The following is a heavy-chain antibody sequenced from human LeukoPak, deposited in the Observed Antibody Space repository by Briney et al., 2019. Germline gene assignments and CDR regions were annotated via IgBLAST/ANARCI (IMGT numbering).Heavy chain of an antibody. D-gene: IGHD2-8*01. CDR3: ARSTRIMVYATHGMDV. V-gene: IGHV4-39*01. CDR1: GGSISSSSYY. Sequence: MSSETLSLTCTVSGGSISSSSYYWGWIRQPPGKGLEWIGSIYYSGSTYYNPSLKSRVTISVDTSKNQFSLKLSSVTAADTAVYYCARSTRIMVYATHGMDVWGQGTTVTVSS. CDR2: IYYSGST. J-gene: IGHJ6*02.